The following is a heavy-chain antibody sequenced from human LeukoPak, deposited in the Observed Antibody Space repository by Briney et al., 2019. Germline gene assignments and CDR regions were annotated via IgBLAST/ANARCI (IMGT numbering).Heavy chain of an antibody. CDR1: GFTFSSYG. CDR2: ISYDGSNK. J-gene: IGHJ6*02. D-gene: IGHD3-10*01. Sequence: GGSLRLSCAASGFTFSSYGMHWVRQAPGKGLEWVAVISYDGSNKYYADSVKGRFTISRDNSKNTLYLQMNSLRAEDTAVYYCAKGRGIGEFYYYGMDVWGQGTTVTVSS. CDR3: AKGRGIGEFYYYGMDV. V-gene: IGHV3-30*18.